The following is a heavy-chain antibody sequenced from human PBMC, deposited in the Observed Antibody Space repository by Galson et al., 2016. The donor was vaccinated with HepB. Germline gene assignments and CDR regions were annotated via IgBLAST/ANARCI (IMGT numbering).Heavy chain of an antibody. CDR1: GFTFSGSA. Sequence: SLRLSCAASGFTFSGSAIHWVRQASGKGLEWVGRIRSKASNYATAYAESVKGRFTISRDDSKNTAYLQMNSLKTEDTAVYYCTTSLVYYFDYWGQGTLVTVSS. V-gene: IGHV3-73*01. J-gene: IGHJ4*02. D-gene: IGHD2-21*01. CDR3: TTSLVYYFDY. CDR2: IRSKASNYAT.